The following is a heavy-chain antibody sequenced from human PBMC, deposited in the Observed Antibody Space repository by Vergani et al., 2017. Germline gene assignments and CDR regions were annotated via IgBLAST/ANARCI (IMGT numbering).Heavy chain of an antibody. CDR2: IIPILGIA. J-gene: IGHJ4*02. D-gene: IGHD5-12*01. CDR1: GGTFSSYA. CDR3: ARVDSIVATSYFDY. Sequence: QVQLVQSGAEVKKPGSSVKVSCKASGGTFSSYAISWVRQAPGQGLEWMGRIIPILGIANYAQKFQGRVTITADKSTSTAYMELSSLRSEDTAVYYCARVDSIVATSYFDYWGQGTLVTVSS. V-gene: IGHV1-69*04.